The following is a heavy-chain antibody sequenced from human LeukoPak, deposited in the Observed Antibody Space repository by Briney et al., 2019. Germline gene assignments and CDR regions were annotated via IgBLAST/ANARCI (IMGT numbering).Heavy chain of an antibody. CDR2: ISGSGGST. CDR3: AKTDIVVVPAAMRGYYFDH. Sequence: GGSLRLSCAASGLTVSSNYMSWVRQAPGKGLEWVSAISGSGGSTYYADSGKGRFNISRDNSRNTLYLQMNSLRAEDTAVYYCAKTDIVVVPAAMRGYYFDHWGQGTLVTVSS. J-gene: IGHJ4*02. V-gene: IGHV3-23*01. CDR1: GLTVSSNY. D-gene: IGHD2-2*01.